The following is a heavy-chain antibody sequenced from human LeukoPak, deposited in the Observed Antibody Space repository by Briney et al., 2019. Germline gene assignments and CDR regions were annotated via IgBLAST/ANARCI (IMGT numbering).Heavy chain of an antibody. V-gene: IGHV4-34*01. Sequence: SETLSLTCAVYGGSFSGYYWSWIRQPPGKGLEWIGEINHSGSTNYNPSLKSRVTISVDTSKNQFSLKLSSVTAADTAVYYCASRAVTTGVYYFDYWGQGTLVTVSS. D-gene: IGHD4-17*01. CDR3: ASRAVTTGVYYFDY. J-gene: IGHJ4*02. CDR1: GGSFSGYY. CDR2: INHSGST.